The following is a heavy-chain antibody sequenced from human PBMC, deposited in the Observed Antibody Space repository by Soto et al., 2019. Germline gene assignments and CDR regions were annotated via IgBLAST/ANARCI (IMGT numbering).Heavy chain of an antibody. J-gene: IGHJ6*02. D-gene: IGHD3-10*01. CDR1: GYTFVDFY. CDR3: ARVPYYYGSGSPNPYYYYGMDV. Sequence: ASVKVSCKTSGYTFVDFYIHWVRQAPGQGLEWMGWINPNSGGTNYAQKFQGRVTMTRDTSISTAYVELSRLRSDDTAVYYCARVPYYYGSGSPNPYYYYGMDVWGQGTTVTVSS. CDR2: INPNSGGT. V-gene: IGHV1-2*02.